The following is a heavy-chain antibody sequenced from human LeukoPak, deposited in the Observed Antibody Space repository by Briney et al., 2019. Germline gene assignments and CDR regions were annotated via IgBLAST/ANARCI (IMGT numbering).Heavy chain of an antibody. CDR3: AKVRVSGRHLCSFDY. D-gene: IGHD6-19*01. J-gene: IGHJ4*02. CDR1: GFTFSSYA. CDR2: FSGRGGGT. V-gene: IGHV3-23*01. Sequence: GGSLRLSCAASGFTFSSYAMSWVREAPGKGVEWVSTFSGRGGGTYCADAVKGTSTISRDNYKNTLYLQMNSLRAEDTAVYYCAKVRVSGRHLCSFDYWGQGTLVTVSS.